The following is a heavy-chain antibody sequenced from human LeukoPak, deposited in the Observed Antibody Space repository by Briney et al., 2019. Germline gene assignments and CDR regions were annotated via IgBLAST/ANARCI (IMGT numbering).Heavy chain of an antibody. CDR1: GGSISTYY. D-gene: IGHD6-6*01. CDR2: IHASGPT. V-gene: IGHV4-4*09. J-gene: IGHJ4*02. Sequence: PSETLSLTCTVSGGSISTYYWSWIRRPPGKGLEWIAYIHASGPTNYNPSLKSRITISVDTSRNQFSLKLSSVTAADTAVYYCARHDAGIAARPFDNWGQGTLVTVSS. CDR3: ARHDAGIAARPFDN.